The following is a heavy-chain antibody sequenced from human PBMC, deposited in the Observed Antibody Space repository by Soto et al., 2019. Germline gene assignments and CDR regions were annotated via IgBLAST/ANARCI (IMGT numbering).Heavy chain of an antibody. D-gene: IGHD2-2*01. Sequence: ASVKVSCKASGYSFTSYAIYWVRQAPGQRLEWMGWINAGNGNTKYSQKLQGRVTFTGDTSASTAHMELSSLRCEDTAVYFCARGVENIVVVLDVFGYYGMDVWGQGTTVTVSS. V-gene: IGHV1-3*01. CDR3: ARGVENIVVVLDVFGYYGMDV. CDR1: GYSFTSYA. J-gene: IGHJ6*02. CDR2: INAGNGNT.